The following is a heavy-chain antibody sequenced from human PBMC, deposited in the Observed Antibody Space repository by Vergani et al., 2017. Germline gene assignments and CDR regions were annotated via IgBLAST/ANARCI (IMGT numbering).Heavy chain of an antibody. CDR1: GFTFTAYY. D-gene: IGHD1-14*01. CDR3: ARVGTWAFDI. V-gene: IGHV3-11*01. J-gene: IGHJ3*02. CDR2: ISVSGTSI. Sequence: QVQLVESGGGLVKPGGSLRLSCEASGFTFTAYYMSWVRQAPGKGLECVSYISVSGTSIHYADSVKGQFTISRDNAKSSLSLQMHSLPAEDTAVYFCARVGTWAFDIWGQGTVVTVSS.